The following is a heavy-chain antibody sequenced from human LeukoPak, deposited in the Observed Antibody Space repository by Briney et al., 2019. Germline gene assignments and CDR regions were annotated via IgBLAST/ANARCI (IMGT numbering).Heavy chain of an antibody. CDR2: INHSGST. Sequence: SETLSLTCSVSGDSISGYYWSWIRQPPGKGLEWIGEINHSGSTNYNPSLKSRVTISVDTSKNQFSLKLSSVTAADTAVYYCAREGTTRAYDIWGQGTMVTVSS. CDR3: AREGTTRAYDI. J-gene: IGHJ3*02. D-gene: IGHD4-11*01. V-gene: IGHV4-34*01. CDR1: GDSISGYY.